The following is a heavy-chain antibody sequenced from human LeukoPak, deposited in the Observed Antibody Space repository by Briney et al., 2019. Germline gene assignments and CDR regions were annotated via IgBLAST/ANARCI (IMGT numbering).Heavy chain of an antibody. J-gene: IGHJ4*02. CDR1: GGSIRSYY. CDR2: FHHSGNT. Sequence: PSETLSLTCTVSGGSIRSYYWNWIRQPPGKGLEWIGSFHHSGNTHYNPSLKTRVTITVHTSNNQFSLRLTAVTAADTAVYYCARSGSTTWHNFDYWGQGTLVTVSS. V-gene: IGHV4-59*13. CDR3: ARSGSTTWHNFDY. D-gene: IGHD6-13*01.